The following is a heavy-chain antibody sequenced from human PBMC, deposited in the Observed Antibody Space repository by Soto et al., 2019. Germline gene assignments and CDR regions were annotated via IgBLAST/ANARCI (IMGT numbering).Heavy chain of an antibody. D-gene: IGHD5-12*01. CDR3: ARGVEMATTAAFDI. CDR2: IYHSGST. J-gene: IGHJ3*02. Sequence: LSLTCAVSGGSISSSNWWSWVRQPPGKGLEWIGEIYHSGSTNYNPSLKSRVTISVDKSKNQFSLKLSSVTAADTAVYYCARGVEMATTAAFDIWGQGTMVTVSS. V-gene: IGHV4-4*02. CDR1: GGSISSSNW.